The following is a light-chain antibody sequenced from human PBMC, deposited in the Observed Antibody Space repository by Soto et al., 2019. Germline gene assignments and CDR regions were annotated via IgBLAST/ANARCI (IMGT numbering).Light chain of an antibody. CDR2: LNSDGSH. CDR3: QTWGSGIVV. CDR1: SGHSNYA. J-gene: IGLJ2*01. Sequence: QSVLTQSPSASASLGASVKLTCTLRSGHSNYAIAWHQQQSEKGPRYLMKLNSDGSHSKGDGIPDRFSGSISGAERYLTISSLQSEDEADYSCQTWGSGIVVFGGGTKLTVI. V-gene: IGLV4-69*01.